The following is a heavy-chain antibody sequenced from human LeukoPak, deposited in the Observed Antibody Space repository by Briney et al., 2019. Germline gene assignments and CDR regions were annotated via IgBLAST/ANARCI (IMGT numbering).Heavy chain of an antibody. J-gene: IGHJ4*02. CDR2: ISSSSSYI. CDR3: ARRGGNSGMYFDY. V-gene: IGHV3-21*01. Sequence: PGGSLRLSCAASGFTFSSYSMNWVRQAPGKGLEWVSSISSSSSYIYYADSVKGRFTISRANAKNSLYLQMNSLRAEDTAVYYCARRGGNSGMYFDYWGQGTPVTVSS. D-gene: IGHD4-23*01. CDR1: GFTFSSYS.